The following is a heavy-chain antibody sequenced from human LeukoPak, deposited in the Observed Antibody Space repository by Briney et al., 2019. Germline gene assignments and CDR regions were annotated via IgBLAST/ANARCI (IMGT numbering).Heavy chain of an antibody. CDR3: ARGSGSNPGDYYYYYGMDV. Sequence: PGGSLRLSCAASGFTFSDYYMSWIRQAPGKGLEWVSYISSSGSTIYYAVSVKGRFTISRDNAKNSLYLQMNSLRAEDTAVYYCARGSGSNPGDYYYYYGMDVWGQGTTVTVSS. J-gene: IGHJ6*02. CDR2: ISSSGSTI. CDR1: GFTFSDYY. V-gene: IGHV3-11*01. D-gene: IGHD5-12*01.